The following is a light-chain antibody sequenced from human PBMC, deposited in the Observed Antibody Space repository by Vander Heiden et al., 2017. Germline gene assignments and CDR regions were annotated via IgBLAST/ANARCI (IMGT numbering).Light chain of an antibody. J-gene: IGLJ2*01. CDR3: QSYDSSMSVVV. CDR2: GNI. Sequence: QSVLTPPPSVSGAPGQRGTSSCDGSSSNGGTVANVHWCQLLPETGPKLLMYGNINRPSGVPDRFCGSKSGTATSLTITGRQAEDEADYYCQSYDSSMSVVVFGGGTKLTVL. CDR1: SSNGGTVAN. V-gene: IGLV1-40*01.